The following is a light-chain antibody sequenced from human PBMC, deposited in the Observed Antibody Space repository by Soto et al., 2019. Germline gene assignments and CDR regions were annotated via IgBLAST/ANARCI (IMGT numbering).Light chain of an antibody. CDR2: DVS. CDR3: SSYTSRSTWV. J-gene: IGLJ3*02. Sequence: QSALTQPASVSGSPGQSITISCTGTSSDVGGYNYVSWYQQHPGKAPKLMIYDVSNRPSGVSNRFSGSKSGNTASLTISGLQAEDEADYYCSSYTSRSTWVFGGGTKLTV. V-gene: IGLV2-14*01. CDR1: SSDVGGYNY.